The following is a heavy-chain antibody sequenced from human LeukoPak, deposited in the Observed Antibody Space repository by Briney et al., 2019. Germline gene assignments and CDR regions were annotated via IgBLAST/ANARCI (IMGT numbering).Heavy chain of an antibody. J-gene: IGHJ5*02. D-gene: IGHD3-22*01. V-gene: IGHV3-30*02. CDR3: AKAPYYYDSRGYQSWFDP. CDR1: GFTFSSYG. Sequence: GGSLRLSCAASGFTFSSYGMHWVRQAPGKGLEWVAFIRYDGSNKYYADSVKGRFTISRDNSKNTLYLQMNSLRAEDTAVYYCAKAPYYYDSRGYQSWFDPWGQGTLVTVSS. CDR2: IRYDGSNK.